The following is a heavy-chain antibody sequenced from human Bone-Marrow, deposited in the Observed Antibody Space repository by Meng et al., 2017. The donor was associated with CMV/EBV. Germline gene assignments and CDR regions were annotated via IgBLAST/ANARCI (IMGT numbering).Heavy chain of an antibody. J-gene: IGHJ4*02. CDR3: ARDRNYYGSGSYLYFDY. CDR1: GYTFASYG. V-gene: IGHV1-69*05. D-gene: IGHD3-10*01. CDR2: IIPIFGTA. Sequence: SVKVSCKGSGYTFASYGISWVRQAPGQGLEWMGGIIPIFGTANYAQKFQGRVTITTDESTSTAYMELSSLRSEDTAVYYCARDRNYYGSGSYLYFDYWGQGTLVTVSS.